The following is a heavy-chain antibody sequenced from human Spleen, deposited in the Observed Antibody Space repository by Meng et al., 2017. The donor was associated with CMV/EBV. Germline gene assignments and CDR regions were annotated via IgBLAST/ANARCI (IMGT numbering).Heavy chain of an antibody. CDR2: ISGSGGST. CDR1: GFTFSSYA. D-gene: IGHD3-10*01. CDR3: ARDLGITMVRGVNYYYGMDV. V-gene: IGHV3-23*01. J-gene: IGHJ6*02. Sequence: GESLKISCAASGFTFSSYAMSWVRQAPGKGLEWVSAISGSGGSTYYADSVKGRFTISRDNSKNTLYLQMNSLRAEDTAVYYCARDLGITMVRGVNYYYGMDVWGQGTTVTVSS.